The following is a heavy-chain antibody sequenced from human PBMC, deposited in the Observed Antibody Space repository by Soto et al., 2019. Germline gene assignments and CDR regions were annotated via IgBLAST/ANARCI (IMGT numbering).Heavy chain of an antibody. D-gene: IGHD3-3*01. CDR3: ARVASESDFWSGYYLSYFDY. J-gene: IGHJ4*02. V-gene: IGHV4-34*01. Sequence: PSETLSLTCAVYGGSFSGYYWSWIRQPPGKGLEWIGEINHSGSTNYNPSLKSRVTISVDTSKNQFSLKLSSVTAADTAVYYCARVASESDFWSGYYLSYFDYWGQGTLVTVSS. CDR1: GGSFSGYY. CDR2: INHSGST.